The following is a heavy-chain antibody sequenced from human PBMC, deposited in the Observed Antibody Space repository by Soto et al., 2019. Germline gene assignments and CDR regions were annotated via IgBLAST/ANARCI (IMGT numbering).Heavy chain of an antibody. CDR2: INAYNGNT. CDR1: GYTFTSYA. V-gene: IGHV1-18*01. Sequence: QVQLVQSGAEVKKPGASVKVSCKTSGYTFTSYAISWVRQAPGQGLEWMGWINAYNGNTNYAQKLQGRVTTTTDTATSTAYLGLWGLRSDDTAVSYCSRDLPPVDYWGQGTLVTFSS. J-gene: IGHJ4*02. CDR3: SRDLPPVDY.